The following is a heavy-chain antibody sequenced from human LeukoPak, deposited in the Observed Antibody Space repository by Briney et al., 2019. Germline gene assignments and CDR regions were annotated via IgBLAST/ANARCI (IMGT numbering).Heavy chain of an antibody. CDR1: GFTVSSNY. CDR2: IYTTGRT. J-gene: IGHJ6*02. Sequence: GGSLRLSCAASGFTVSSNYMSWVRQAPGKGLEWVSFIYTTGRTYYADSVKGRFTVSRDDSKNTVFLQMNSLRAEDTAVYYCARDPPKTTDYAFEVWGQGTTVTVSS. D-gene: IGHD4-11*01. V-gene: IGHV3-66*01. CDR3: ARDPPKTTDYAFEV.